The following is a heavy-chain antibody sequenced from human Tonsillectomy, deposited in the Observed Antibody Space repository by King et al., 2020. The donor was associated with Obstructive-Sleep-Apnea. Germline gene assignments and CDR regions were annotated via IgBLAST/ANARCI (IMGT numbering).Heavy chain of an antibody. V-gene: IGHV3-30*02. CDR2: IWYDGGNK. D-gene: IGHD5-12*01. CDR3: AKVGYGSMTVCDN. Sequence: VQLVESGVGVVQPGGSLRLSCAASGFIISDYGMHWVRQAPGKGLEWVALIWYDGGNKYYADSVKGRFTISRDNSKNTLYLQMNSLRVEETAVYYCAKVGYGSMTVCDNWGQGTLVTVSS. CDR1: GFIISDYG. J-gene: IGHJ4*02.